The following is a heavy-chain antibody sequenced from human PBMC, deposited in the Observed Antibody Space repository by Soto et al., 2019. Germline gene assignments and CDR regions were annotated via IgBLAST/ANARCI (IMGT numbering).Heavy chain of an antibody. D-gene: IGHD2-15*01. CDR3: ARDIVVVVAASYYYSGMDV. V-gene: IGHV1-3*01. Sequence: QVLLVQSGAEVKKPGASVKVSCKASGYTFTSYTMHWVRQAPGQRLEWMGWINGGNGNTKYSQKFQGRVTISRDTFASTAYMELSSLRSEDTAVYYCARDIVVVVAASYYYSGMDVWGQGTTVTVSS. CDR1: GYTFTSYT. J-gene: IGHJ6*02. CDR2: INGGNGNT.